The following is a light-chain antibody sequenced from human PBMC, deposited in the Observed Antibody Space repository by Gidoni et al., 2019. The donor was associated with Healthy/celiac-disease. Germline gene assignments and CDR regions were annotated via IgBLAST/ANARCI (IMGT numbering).Light chain of an antibody. CDR3: QQYDNRPLT. V-gene: IGKV1-33*01. J-gene: IGKJ4*01. CDR2: DAS. Sequence: DIQMPRSPSSLSASVGDRVTITCQASQDISNYLNWYQQKPGKAPKLLIYDASNLETGVPSRFSGSGSGTDFTFTISSLQPEDIATYYCQQYDNRPLTFGGGTKVEIK. CDR1: QDISNY.